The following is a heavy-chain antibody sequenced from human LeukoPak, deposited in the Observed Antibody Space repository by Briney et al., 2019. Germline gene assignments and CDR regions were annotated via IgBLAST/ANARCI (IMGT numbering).Heavy chain of an antibody. V-gene: IGHV1-69*04. J-gene: IGHJ4*02. CDR2: IIPILGIA. Sequence: SVKVSCKASGGTFSSYAISWVRQAPGQGLEWMGRIIPILGIANYAQKFQGRVTITADKSTSTAYMELSSLRSEDTAVYYCARLSELPRTAEQENIDYWGQGTLVTVSS. D-gene: IGHD3-10*01. CDR1: GGTFSSYA. CDR3: ARLSELPRTAEQENIDY.